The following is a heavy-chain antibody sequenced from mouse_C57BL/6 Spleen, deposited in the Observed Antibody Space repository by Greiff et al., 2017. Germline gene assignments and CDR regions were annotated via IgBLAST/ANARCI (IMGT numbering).Heavy chain of an antibody. CDR3: ASPTYGNYGAMDY. V-gene: IGHV1-72*01. J-gene: IGHJ4*01. CDR2: IDPNSGGT. D-gene: IGHD2-1*01. Sequence: QVQLQQPGAELVKPGASVKLSCKASGYTFTSYWMHWVKQRPGRGLEWIGRIDPNSGGTKYNEKFKSKATLTVDKPSSPAYMQLSSLTSEDSAVYYCASPTYGNYGAMDYWGQGTSVTGSS. CDR1: GYTFTSYW.